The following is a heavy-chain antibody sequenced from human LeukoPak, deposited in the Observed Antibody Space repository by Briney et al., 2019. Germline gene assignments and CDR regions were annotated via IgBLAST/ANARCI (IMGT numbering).Heavy chain of an antibody. J-gene: IGHJ4*02. D-gene: IGHD3-22*01. CDR1: GYTFTGYY. Sequence: ASVKVSFKASGYTFTGYYMHWVRQAPGQGLEWMGWINPNSGGTNYAQKFQGRVTMTRDTSISTAYMELSRLRSDDTAVYYCARHPPEYYYDSSGYYPYYFDYWGQGTLVTVSS. V-gene: IGHV1-2*02. CDR3: ARHPPEYYYDSSGYYPYYFDY. CDR2: INPNSGGT.